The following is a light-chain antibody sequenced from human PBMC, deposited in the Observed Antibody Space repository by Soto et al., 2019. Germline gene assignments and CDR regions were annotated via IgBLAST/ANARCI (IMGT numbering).Light chain of an antibody. V-gene: IGLV1-40*01. Sequence: QSVLTQPPSVSGAPGQWVTIACTGSSGHIGAGIDVPWYQQLPGAAPKLLIHGNTNRPSGVPHRFAGSKSGTSASLAITGLQAEDEADYDGQSADNQSYDSSRSGWVFGGGTKLTVL. CDR1: SGHIGAGID. J-gene: IGLJ3*02. CDR3: QSADNQSYDSSRSGWV. CDR2: GNT.